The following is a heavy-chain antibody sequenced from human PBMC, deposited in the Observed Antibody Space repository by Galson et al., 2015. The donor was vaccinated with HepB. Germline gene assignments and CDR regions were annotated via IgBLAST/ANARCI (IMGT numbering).Heavy chain of an antibody. CDR3: ARTYYYDSSGYYYPHDYYYGMDV. J-gene: IGHJ6*02. D-gene: IGHD3-22*01. Sequence: QSGAEVKKPGESLKISCKGSGYSFTSYWIGWVRQMPGKGLEWMGIIYPGDSDTRYSPSFQGQVTISADKSISTAYLQWSSLKASDTAMYYCARTYYYDSSGYYYPHDYYYGMDVWGQGTTVAVSS. CDR2: IYPGDSDT. CDR1: GYSFTSYW. V-gene: IGHV5-51*01.